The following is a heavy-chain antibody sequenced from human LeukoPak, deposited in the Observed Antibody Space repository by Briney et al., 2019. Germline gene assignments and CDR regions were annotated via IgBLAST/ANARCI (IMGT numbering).Heavy chain of an antibody. V-gene: IGHV1-8*01. CDR2: MNPNSGNT. D-gene: IGHD3-22*01. CDR1: GYTFTSYD. J-gene: IGHJ4*02. Sequence: ASVKVSCKASGYTFTSYDINWVRQATGQGLEWMGWMNPNSGNTGYAQKFQGRVTMTRNTSISTAYMELSSLRSEDTAVYYCARDPPYYYDSSGYYTDHWGQGTLVTVSS. CDR3: ARDPPYYYDSSGYYTDH.